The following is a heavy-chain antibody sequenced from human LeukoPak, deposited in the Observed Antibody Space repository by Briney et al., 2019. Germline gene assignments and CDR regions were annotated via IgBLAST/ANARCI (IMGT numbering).Heavy chain of an antibody. CDR2: INPSGGST. J-gene: IGHJ4*02. CDR3: ARSDTAMVFDY. CDR1: GYTFTSYF. D-gene: IGHD5-18*01. V-gene: IGHV1-46*01. Sequence: ASVKVSCKASGYTFTSYFMHWVRQAPGQGLEWMGIINPSGGSTSYAQKFQGRVTMTRDTSTSTVYMELSSLRSEDTAVYYCARSDTAMVFDYWGQGTLVTVSS.